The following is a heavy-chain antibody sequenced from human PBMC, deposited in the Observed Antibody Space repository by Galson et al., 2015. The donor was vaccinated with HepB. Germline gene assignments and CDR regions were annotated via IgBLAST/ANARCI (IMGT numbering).Heavy chain of an antibody. Sequence: SLRLSCAASGFTFSSYAMSWVRQAPGKGLEWVSAISGSGGSTYYADSVKGRFTISRDNAKNTLYLRMNSLRAEDTAVYYCARAIPVAGGLADFWGQGTLVTVSS. V-gene: IGHV3-23*01. D-gene: IGHD6-19*01. CDR2: ISGSGGST. CDR3: ARAIPVAGGLADF. CDR1: GFTFSSYA. J-gene: IGHJ4*02.